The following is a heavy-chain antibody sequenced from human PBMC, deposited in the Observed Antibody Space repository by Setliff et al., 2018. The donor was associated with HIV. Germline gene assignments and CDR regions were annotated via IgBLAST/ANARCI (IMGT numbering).Heavy chain of an antibody. J-gene: IGHJ4*02. Sequence: SETLSLTCTVSGGSISSYYWSWIRQPPGKGLEWLGHIYSSGSTNYNPSLQSRVTISLDTSKNQFSLKVNSVTAADTAVYYCARDGRYSSWPIDYWGQGTLVTVSS. CDR1: GGSISSYY. D-gene: IGHD6-13*01. CDR2: IYSSGST. CDR3: ARDGRYSSWPIDY. V-gene: IGHV4-59*01.